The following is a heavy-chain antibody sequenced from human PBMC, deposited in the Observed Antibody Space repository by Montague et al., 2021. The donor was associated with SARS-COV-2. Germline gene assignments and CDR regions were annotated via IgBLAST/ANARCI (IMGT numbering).Heavy chain of an antibody. Sequence: LSLTCTLSGASISTGIYYWSWIRQPAGKGLEWIGRIRTTGHTDYNISLESRVFMSVDTSTNQFSLSLTPVTAADTAVYFCAGFGRGTLEFDLWGQGTLVTVSS. D-gene: IGHD3-10*01. CDR2: IRTTGHT. CDR3: AGFGRGTLEFDL. J-gene: IGHJ4*02. V-gene: IGHV4-61*02. CDR1: GASISTGIYY.